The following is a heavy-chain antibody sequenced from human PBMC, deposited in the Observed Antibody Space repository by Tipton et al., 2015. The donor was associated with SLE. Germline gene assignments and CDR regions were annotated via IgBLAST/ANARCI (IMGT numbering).Heavy chain of an antibody. CDR3: AKDVYNWNYEFPPAFDY. CDR1: GFTFSSYA. J-gene: IGHJ4*02. CDR2: ISGSGGST. V-gene: IGHV3-23*01. Sequence: SLRLSCAASGFTFSSYAMSWVRQAPGKGLEWVSAISGSGGSTYYADSVKGRFTISRDNSKNTLYLQMNSLRAEDTAVYYCAKDVYNWNYEFPPAFDYWGQGTLVTVSS. D-gene: IGHD1-7*01.